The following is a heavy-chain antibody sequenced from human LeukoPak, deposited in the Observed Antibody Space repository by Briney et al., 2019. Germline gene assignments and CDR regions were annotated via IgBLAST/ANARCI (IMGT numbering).Heavy chain of an antibody. CDR3: ARRRRYCSGGSCYDFDY. D-gene: IGHD2-15*01. V-gene: IGHV4-59*12. CDR1: GGSISSYY. CDR2: IYYSGST. J-gene: IGHJ4*02. Sequence: SETLSLTCTVSGGSISSYYWSWIRQPPGKGLEWIGYIYYSGSTNYNPSLKSRVTISVDTSKNQFSLKLCSVTAADTAVYYCARRRRYCSGGSCYDFDYWGQGTLVTVSS.